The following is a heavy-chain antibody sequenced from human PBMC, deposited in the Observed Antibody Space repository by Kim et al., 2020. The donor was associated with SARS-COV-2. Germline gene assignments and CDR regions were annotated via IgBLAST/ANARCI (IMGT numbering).Heavy chain of an antibody. V-gene: IGHV3-64*04. D-gene: IGHD6-6*01. J-gene: IGHJ4*02. Sequence: DSGGGSFTISRDNSKNTLYLQMHSLRSEDTALFYCGRGTMRARKHFDYWGQGALVTVSS. CDR3: GRGTMRARKHFDY.